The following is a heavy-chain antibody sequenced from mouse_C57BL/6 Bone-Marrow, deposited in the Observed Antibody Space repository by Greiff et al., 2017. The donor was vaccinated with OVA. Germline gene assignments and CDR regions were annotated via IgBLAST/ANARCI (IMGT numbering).Heavy chain of an antibody. J-gene: IGHJ4*01. CDR1: GYTFTSYW. V-gene: IGHV1-64*01. CDR3: ANYDGYYPYAMDY. D-gene: IGHD2-3*01. CDR2: IHPNSGST. Sequence: QVQLQQPGAELVKPGASVKLSCKASGYTFTSYWMHWVKQRPGQGLEWIGMIHPNSGSTNYNEKFKSKATLTVDKSSSTAYMQLSSLTSEESAVYYCANYDGYYPYAMDYWGQGTSVTVSS.